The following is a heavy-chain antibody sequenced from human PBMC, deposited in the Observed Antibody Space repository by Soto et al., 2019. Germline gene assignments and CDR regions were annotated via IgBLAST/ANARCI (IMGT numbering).Heavy chain of an antibody. V-gene: IGHV1-18*04. CDR2: ISAYNGNT. CDR1: GYTFTSYG. J-gene: IGHJ6*02. CDR3: AREDIVVVPAAIGDYYYYGMDV. D-gene: IGHD2-2*01. Sequence: QVQLVQSGAEVKKPGASVKVSCKASGYTFTSYGISWVRQAPGQGLAWMGWISAYNGNTNYAQKLQGRVNMTTDTSTSTAYMELRSLRSDDTAVYYCAREDIVVVPAAIGDYYYYGMDVWGQGTTVTVSS.